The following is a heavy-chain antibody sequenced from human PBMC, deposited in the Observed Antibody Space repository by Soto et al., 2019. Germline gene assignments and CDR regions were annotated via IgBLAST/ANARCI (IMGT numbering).Heavy chain of an antibody. J-gene: IGHJ6*02. D-gene: IGHD2-15*01. Sequence: EVHLVESGGGLVKPGGSLRLSCAVSGFPFSSCTMNWVRQAPGKGLEWVSSISPSTSHIYYADSVKGRFTISRDNAKNSLFLQMNSLRAEDMAVYYCSGCSGGACHQNYGMDVWGQGTTVTVSS. CDR2: ISPSTSHI. CDR1: GFPFSSCT. CDR3: SGCSGGACHQNYGMDV. V-gene: IGHV3-21*01.